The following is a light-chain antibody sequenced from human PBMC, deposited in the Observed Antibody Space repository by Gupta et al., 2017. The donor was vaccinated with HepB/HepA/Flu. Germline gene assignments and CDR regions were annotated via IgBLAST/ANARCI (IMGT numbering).Light chain of an antibody. J-gene: IGKJ2*01. V-gene: IGKV3-20*01. CDR2: GPS. CDR1: QSVSTTY. CDR3: QQKDGSSYT. Sequence: EIALTQSPRTLSLSPGERATLSCRASQSVSTTYLAWYQQRPGQAPRLLIYGPSTRATGIPDRFSGSGTGTDFTLTIDRLEPEDFAVYYCQQKDGSSYTFGQGTKLEI.